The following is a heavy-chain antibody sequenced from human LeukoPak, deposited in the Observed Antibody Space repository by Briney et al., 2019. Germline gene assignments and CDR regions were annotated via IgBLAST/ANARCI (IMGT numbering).Heavy chain of an antibody. CDR1: GYTFTSYG. Sequence: ASVKVSCKASGYTFTSYGISWVRQAPGQVLEWMGWLSAYNGNTNYAQKLQGRVTMTTDTSTSTAYMELRSLRSDDTAVYYCARDIGGDYYDSSGLDYWGQGTLVTVSS. J-gene: IGHJ4*02. V-gene: IGHV1-18*01. CDR3: ARDIGGDYYDSSGLDY. CDR2: LSAYNGNT. D-gene: IGHD3-22*01.